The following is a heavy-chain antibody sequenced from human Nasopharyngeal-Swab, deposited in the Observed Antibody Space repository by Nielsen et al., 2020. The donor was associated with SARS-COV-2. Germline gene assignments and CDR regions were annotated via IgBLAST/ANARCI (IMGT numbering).Heavy chain of an antibody. D-gene: IGHD5-12*01. Sequence: GSLRLSCAASGFTFSSYAMHWVRQAPGKGLEWVAVISSDGSNKYYADSVKGRFTISRDNAKNSLYLQMNSLRAEDTAVYYCARESSGYDSNYYYGMDVWGQGTTVTVSS. V-gene: IGHV3-30-3*01. J-gene: IGHJ6*02. CDR3: ARESSGYDSNYYYGMDV. CDR1: GFTFSSYA. CDR2: ISSDGSNK.